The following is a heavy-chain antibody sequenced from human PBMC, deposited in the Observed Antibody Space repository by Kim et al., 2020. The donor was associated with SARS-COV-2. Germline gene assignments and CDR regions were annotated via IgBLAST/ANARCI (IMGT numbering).Heavy chain of an antibody. CDR3: TSPHGYCGGDCYSVVSWYFDL. V-gene: IGHV3-15*01. CDR1: GFTFSNAW. CDR2: IKSKTDGGTT. J-gene: IGHJ2*01. Sequence: GGSLRLSCAASGFTFSNAWMSWVRQAPGKGLEWVGRIKSKTDGGTTDYAAPVKGRFTISRDDSKNTLYLQMNSLKTEDTAVYYCTSPHGYCGGDCYSVVSWYFDLWGRGTLVTVSS. D-gene: IGHD2-21*02.